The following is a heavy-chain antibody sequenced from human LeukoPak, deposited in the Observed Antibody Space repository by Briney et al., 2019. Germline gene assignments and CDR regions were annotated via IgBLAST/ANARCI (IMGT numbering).Heavy chain of an antibody. CDR3: ARAGRFIGTTIYYYGMDV. J-gene: IGHJ6*02. Sequence: SETLSLTCTVSGGSISSYYWSWIRQPAGKGLEWIGRIYTSGSTNYSPSLKSRVTMSVDTSKNQFSLKLSSVTAADTAVYYCARAGRFIGTTIYYYGMDVWGQGTTVTVSS. V-gene: IGHV4-4*07. D-gene: IGHD1-14*01. CDR1: GGSISSYY. CDR2: IYTSGST.